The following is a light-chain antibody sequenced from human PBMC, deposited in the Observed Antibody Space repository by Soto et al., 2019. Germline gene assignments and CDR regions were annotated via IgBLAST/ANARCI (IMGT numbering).Light chain of an antibody. CDR1: QSVTANY. CDR2: AAS. Sequence: ELALTQSPGTLSLSPGERATLSCRASQSVTANYLAWYQQKPGQAPRLLIYAASIGATGIPDRFSGSGSGTDFTLTISRLEPEDCAVYYCLQYGIPLWTFGQGTKVEIK. V-gene: IGKV3-20*01. CDR3: LQYGIPLWT. J-gene: IGKJ1*01.